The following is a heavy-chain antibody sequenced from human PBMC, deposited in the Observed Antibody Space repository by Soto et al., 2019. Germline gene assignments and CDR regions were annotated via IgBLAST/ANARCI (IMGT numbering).Heavy chain of an antibody. J-gene: IGHJ3*02. Sequence: GGSLRLSCAASGFTFSSYGMHWVRQAPGKGLEWVAVISYDGSNKYYADSVKGRFTISRDNSKNTLYLQMNSLRAEDTAVYYCAKSRVTHIQGVWFGELQGANDAFDIWGQGTMVTVSS. CDR1: GFTFSSYG. CDR2: ISYDGSNK. D-gene: IGHD3-10*01. V-gene: IGHV3-30*18. CDR3: AKSRVTHIQGVWFGELQGANDAFDI.